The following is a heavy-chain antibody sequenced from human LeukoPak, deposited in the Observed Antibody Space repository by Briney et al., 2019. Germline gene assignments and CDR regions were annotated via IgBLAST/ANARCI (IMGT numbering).Heavy chain of an antibody. D-gene: IGHD2-2*01. V-gene: IGHV3-9*01. Sequence: GGSLRLSCAASGFTFDDYAMHWVRQAPGKGLEWVSGTSWNSGSIGYADSVKGRFTISRDNAKNSLYLQMNSLRVEDTALYYCAKGQPAAMSPWFDPWGQGTLVTVSS. CDR2: TSWNSGSI. J-gene: IGHJ5*02. CDR3: AKGQPAAMSPWFDP. CDR1: GFTFDDYA.